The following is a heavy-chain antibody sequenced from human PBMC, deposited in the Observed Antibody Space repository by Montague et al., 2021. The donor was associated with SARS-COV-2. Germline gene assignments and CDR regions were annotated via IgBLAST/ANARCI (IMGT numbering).Heavy chain of an antibody. CDR2: IWCDGSNQ. CDR1: GFTFSSYD. CDR3: AREYSAPRWFGEYNRYGMDV. V-gene: IGHV3-33*08. D-gene: IGHD3-10*01. J-gene: IGHJ6*02. Sequence: SLSLSWAAPGFTFSSYDMHWVRQAPGKGLEWVAVIWCDGSNQYYGDSVKGRFTISRDNSKNTLYLQMNSLRAEDTAVYYCAREYSAPRWFGEYNRYGMDVWGQGTTVTVSS.